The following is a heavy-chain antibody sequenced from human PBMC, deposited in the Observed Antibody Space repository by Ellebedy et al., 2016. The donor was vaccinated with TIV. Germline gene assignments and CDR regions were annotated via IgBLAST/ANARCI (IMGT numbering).Heavy chain of an antibody. CDR3: ARDSDSSGQDYFDY. D-gene: IGHD3-22*01. CDR1: GFTFSSYA. CDR2: ISYDGSNK. Sequence: GESLKISXAASGFTFSSYAMHWVRQAPGKGLEWVAVISYDGSNKYYADSVKGRFTISRDNSKNTLYLQMNSLRAEDTAVYYCARDSDSSGQDYFDYWGQGTLVTVSS. V-gene: IGHV3-30-3*01. J-gene: IGHJ4*02.